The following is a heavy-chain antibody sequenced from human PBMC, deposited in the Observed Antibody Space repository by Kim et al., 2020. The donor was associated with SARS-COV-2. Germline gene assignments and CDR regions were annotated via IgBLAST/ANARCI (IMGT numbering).Heavy chain of an antibody. J-gene: IGHJ6*02. D-gene: IGHD3-3*01. Sequence: SETLSLTCTVSGGSISSYYWSWIRQPAGKGLEWIGRIYTSGSTNYNPSLKSRVTMSVDTSKNQFSLKLSSVTAADTAVYYCAREGAAFGVLISHPLYGMDVWGQGTTVTVSS. V-gene: IGHV4-4*07. CDR1: GGSISSYY. CDR2: IYTSGST. CDR3: AREGAAFGVLISHPLYGMDV.